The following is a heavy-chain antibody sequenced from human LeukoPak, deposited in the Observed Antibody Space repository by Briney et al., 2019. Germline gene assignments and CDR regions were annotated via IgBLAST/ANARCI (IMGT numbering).Heavy chain of an antibody. CDR1: GLTFSSYA. V-gene: IGHV3-23*01. CDR3: AKSGLIRFDY. J-gene: IGHJ4*02. CDR2: ISGSGSGGST. Sequence: GGSLRLSCAASGLTFSSYAISSVRQAPGKGLEWVSNISGSGSGGSTYYAHSVKGRFTISIDNSKNTLYLQMNSLRAGDTAMYYCAKSGLIRFDYWGQGTLVTVSS. D-gene: IGHD2-15*01.